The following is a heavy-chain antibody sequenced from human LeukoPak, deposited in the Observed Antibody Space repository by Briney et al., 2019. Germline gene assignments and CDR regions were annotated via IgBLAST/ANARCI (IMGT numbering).Heavy chain of an antibody. CDR2: INAGNGNT. Sequence: GASVKVSCKASGYTFTSYAMHWVRQAPGQRLEWMGWINAGNGNTKYSQEFQGRVTITRDTSASTAYMELSSLRSDDTAVYHCARVALGSWYFDLWGRGTLVTVSS. CDR3: ARVALGSWYFDL. D-gene: IGHD2-15*01. CDR1: GYTFTSYA. V-gene: IGHV1-3*01. J-gene: IGHJ2*01.